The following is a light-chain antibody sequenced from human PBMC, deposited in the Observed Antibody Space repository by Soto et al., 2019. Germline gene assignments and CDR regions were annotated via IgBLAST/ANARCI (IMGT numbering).Light chain of an antibody. V-gene: IGKV3-20*01. CDR3: QQYGTSPHLT. CDR2: AAS. J-gene: IGKJ4*01. Sequence: EIVLTQSPDTLSLSPGERAALSCRASQSVRSNFVAWYQQKPGQAPRLLIYAASRRAPGIPDRFSGSGSGTDFSLIISRLEPEDFAVYYCQQYGTSPHLTFGGGTRVEIK. CDR1: QSVRSNF.